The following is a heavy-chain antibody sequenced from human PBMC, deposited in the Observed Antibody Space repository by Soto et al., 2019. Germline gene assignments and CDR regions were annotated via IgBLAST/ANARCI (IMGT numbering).Heavy chain of an antibody. Sequence: PGGSLRLSCAASGFTFSSYWMSWVRQAPGKRLEWVANIKQDGSEKYYVDSVKGRFTISRDNAKNSLYLQMNSLRAEDTAVYYCARSIAARLNWFDPWGQGTLVTVSS. CDR3: ARSIAARLNWFDP. CDR1: GFTFSSYW. D-gene: IGHD6-6*01. V-gene: IGHV3-7*01. CDR2: IKQDGSEK. J-gene: IGHJ5*02.